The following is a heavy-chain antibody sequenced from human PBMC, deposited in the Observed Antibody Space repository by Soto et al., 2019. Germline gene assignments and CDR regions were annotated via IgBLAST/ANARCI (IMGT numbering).Heavy chain of an antibody. CDR3: ARDSDYYDSSCPSHAFDI. CDR2: ISYDGSNK. CDR1: GFTFSSYA. Sequence: QVQLVESGGGVVQPGRSLRLSCAASGFTFSSYAMHWVRQAPGKGLEWVAVISYDGSNKYYADSVKGRFTISRDNSNNTLYLQMNSLRVEDTAVYYCARDSDYYDSSCPSHAFDIWGQGTMVTVSS. V-gene: IGHV3-30-3*01. D-gene: IGHD3-22*01. J-gene: IGHJ3*02.